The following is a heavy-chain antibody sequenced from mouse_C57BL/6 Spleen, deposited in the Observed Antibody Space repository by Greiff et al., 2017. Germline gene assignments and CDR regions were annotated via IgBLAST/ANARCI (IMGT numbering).Heavy chain of an antibody. V-gene: IGHV1-80*01. D-gene: IGHD1-1*01. J-gene: IGHJ2*01. CDR1: GYAFSSYW. CDR2: IYPGDGDT. Sequence: QVQLQQSGAELVKPGASVKISCKASGYAFSSYWMNWVKQRPGKGLEWIGQIYPGDGDTNYNGKFKGKATLTADKSSSTAYMQLSSLTSEDSAVYFCARHYGSSYDFDYWGQGTTLTVSS. CDR3: ARHYGSSYDFDY.